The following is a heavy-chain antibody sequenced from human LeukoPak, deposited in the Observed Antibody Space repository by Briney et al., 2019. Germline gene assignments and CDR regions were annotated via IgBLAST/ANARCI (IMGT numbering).Heavy chain of an antibody. J-gene: IGHJ6*02. Sequence: PSETLSLTCAVYGGSFSGYYWSWIRQPPGKGLEWIGEINHSGSTNYNPSLKSRVTISVDTSKDQFSLKLSSVTAADTAVYYCARSYCGGDCYSGAPYYYYGMDVWGQGTTVTVSS. CDR3: ARSYCGGDCYSGAPYYYYGMDV. V-gene: IGHV4-34*01. CDR1: GGSFSGYY. D-gene: IGHD2-21*02. CDR2: INHSGST.